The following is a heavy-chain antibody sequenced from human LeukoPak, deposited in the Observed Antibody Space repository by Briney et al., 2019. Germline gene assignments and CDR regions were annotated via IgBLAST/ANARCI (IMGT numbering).Heavy chain of an antibody. CDR2: IYYSGST. D-gene: IGHD3-22*01. J-gene: IGHJ3*02. CDR3: ARPTYYYDSSGYPDDAFDI. Sequence: SETLSLTCAVYGGSFSGYYWSWIRQPPGKGLEWIGSIYYSGSTYYNPSLKSRVTISVDTSKNQFSLKLSSVTAADTAVYYCARPTYYYDSSGYPDDAFDIWGQGTMVTVSS. V-gene: IGHV4-34*01. CDR1: GGSFSGYY.